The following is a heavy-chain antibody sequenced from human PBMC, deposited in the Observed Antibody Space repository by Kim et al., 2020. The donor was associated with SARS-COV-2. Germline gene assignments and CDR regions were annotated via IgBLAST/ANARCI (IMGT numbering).Heavy chain of an antibody. J-gene: IGHJ2*01. D-gene: IGHD5-12*01. Sequence: GGSLRLSCAASGFTFQNSPLSWVRQTPGTGLEWVSTIGGSGDSKYYADSVQGRFTISRDNSKNILYLQMNSLSAEDTAIYYCAKIGKWLQLGWYFDLWGRGTLARVSS. CDR2: IGGSGDSK. CDR1: GFTFQNSP. V-gene: IGHV3-23*01. CDR3: AKIGKWLQLGWYFDL.